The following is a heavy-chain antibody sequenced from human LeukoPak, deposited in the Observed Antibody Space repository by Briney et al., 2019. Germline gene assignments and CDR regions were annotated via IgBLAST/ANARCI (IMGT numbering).Heavy chain of an antibody. V-gene: IGHV3-33*06. CDR2: IWYDGSNK. CDR3: AKDRGAVAGTDY. D-gene: IGHD6-19*01. J-gene: IGHJ4*02. Sequence: GGSLRLSCAASGFTFSSYGMHWVRQAPGKGLEWVAVIWYDGSNKYYADSVKGRFTISRDNSKNTLYLQMNSLRAEDTAVYYCAKDRGAVAGTDYWGQGTLVTVSS. CDR1: GFTFSSYG.